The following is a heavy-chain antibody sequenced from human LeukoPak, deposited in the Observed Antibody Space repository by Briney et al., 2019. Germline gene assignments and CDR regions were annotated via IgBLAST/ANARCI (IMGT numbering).Heavy chain of an antibody. J-gene: IGHJ6*03. Sequence: ASVTVSCLASGYTFTRYGISWVGQAPRQGLEWMGWISVYSGNTKYAQKLQGRVTMTTDTSTSTAYMELRSLRSDDTAVYYCARVGGYYDSSGPWVYYMDVWGKGTTVTVSS. CDR1: GYTFTRYG. V-gene: IGHV1-18*01. D-gene: IGHD3-22*01. CDR3: ARVGGYYDSSGPWVYYMDV. CDR2: ISVYSGNT.